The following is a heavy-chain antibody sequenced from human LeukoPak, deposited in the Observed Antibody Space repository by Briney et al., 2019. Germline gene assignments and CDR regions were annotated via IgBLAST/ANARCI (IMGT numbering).Heavy chain of an antibody. V-gene: IGHV5-51*01. CDR2: IYPGDSDT. D-gene: IGHD6-19*01. CDR1: GYTFFTYW. CDR3: ARQSVADY. Sequence: VESLKISCKGSGYTFFTYWIGWVPQMPGKGLEWMGIIYPGDSDTRYSPSFQGQVTISADKSISTAYLQWSSLKASDTAMYYCARQSVADYWGQGTLVTVSS. J-gene: IGHJ4*02.